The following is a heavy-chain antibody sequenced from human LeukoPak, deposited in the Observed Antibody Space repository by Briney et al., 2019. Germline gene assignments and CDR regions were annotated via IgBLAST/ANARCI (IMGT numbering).Heavy chain of an antibody. J-gene: IGHJ4*02. Sequence: GGSLRLSCAASGFTFSSYWMSWVRQAPGKGLEWVANIKQDGSEKYYVDSVKGRFTISRDNAKNSLFLQMNSLRAEDTAVYYCARETYYYGSGSYYPYWGQGTLVTVS. D-gene: IGHD3-10*01. V-gene: IGHV3-7*01. CDR3: ARETYYYGSGSYYPY. CDR2: IKQDGSEK. CDR1: GFTFSSYW.